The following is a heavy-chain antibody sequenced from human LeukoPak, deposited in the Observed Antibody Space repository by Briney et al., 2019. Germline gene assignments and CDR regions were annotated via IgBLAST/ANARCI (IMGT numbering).Heavy chain of an antibody. J-gene: IGHJ4*02. V-gene: IGHV4-59*01. Sequence: SETLSLTCTVSGGSISRYYWSWIRQPPGKGLEWIGYIYYSGSTNYNPSLKSRVTISVDTSKNQFSLKLSSVTAADTAVYYCARGRRNSSSWYDDYWGQGTLVTVSS. CDR1: GGSISRYY. CDR2: IYYSGST. D-gene: IGHD6-13*01. CDR3: ARGRRNSSSWYDDY.